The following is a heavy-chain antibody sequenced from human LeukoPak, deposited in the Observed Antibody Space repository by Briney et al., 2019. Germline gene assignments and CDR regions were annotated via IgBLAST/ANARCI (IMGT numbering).Heavy chain of an antibody. V-gene: IGHV3-21*01. CDR1: GFTFSSYS. CDR3: AGSPRYGEGVGAFDI. J-gene: IGHJ3*02. Sequence: GGSLRLFCAASGFTFSSYSMNWVRQAPGKGLEWVSSISSSSSYIYYADSVKGRFTISRDNSKNTLYLQMNSLRAEDTAVYYCAGSPRYGEGVGAFDIWGQGTMVTVSS. D-gene: IGHD4-17*01. CDR2: ISSSSSYI.